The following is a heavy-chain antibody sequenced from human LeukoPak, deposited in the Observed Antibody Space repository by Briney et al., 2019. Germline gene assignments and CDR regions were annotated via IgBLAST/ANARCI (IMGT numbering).Heavy chain of an antibody. J-gene: IGHJ4*02. V-gene: IGHV3-53*01. CDR1: GFTVSSNY. Sequence: GGSLRLSCAASGFTVSSNYMSWVRQAPGKGLEWVSAITSGANTYYTDSVKGRFTISRDNSQNTLYLQMNTLTAEDTAVYFCARGGGAFCGSDCHRNFDYWGQGTLVTVSS. CDR2: ITSGANT. D-gene: IGHD2-21*02. CDR3: ARGGGAFCGSDCHRNFDY.